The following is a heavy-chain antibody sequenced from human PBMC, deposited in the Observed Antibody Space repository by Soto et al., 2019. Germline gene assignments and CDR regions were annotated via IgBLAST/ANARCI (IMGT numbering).Heavy chain of an antibody. CDR2: MYSGGET. Sequence: PGGSLRLSCEGSGFSVGISYMSWVRQVPGKGLEWVSIMYSGGETYYAASVKGRFTISRDNSNNTLYLQMSSVTAADTAVYYCARVPDYWGQGTLVTVSS. CDR3: ARVPDY. V-gene: IGHV3-66*01. CDR1: GFSVGISY. J-gene: IGHJ4*02.